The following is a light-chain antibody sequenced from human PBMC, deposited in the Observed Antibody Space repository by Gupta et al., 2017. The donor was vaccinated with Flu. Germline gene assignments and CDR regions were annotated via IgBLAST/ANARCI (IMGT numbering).Light chain of an antibody. CDR2: AAY. CDR3: QHYNSYPIT. V-gene: IGKV1-16*01. Sequence: DIQMTPSPSSLSASLGDRVTITCRASQDIGNRLAWFQQKAGKAPKALIFAAYTLLTGVPSRFSGSGSGTDFTLTISSLQPEDFATYYCQHYNSYPITFGQGTRL. CDR1: QDIGNR. J-gene: IGKJ5*01.